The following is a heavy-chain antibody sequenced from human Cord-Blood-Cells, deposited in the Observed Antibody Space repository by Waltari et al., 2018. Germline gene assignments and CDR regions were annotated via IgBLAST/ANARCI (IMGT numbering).Heavy chain of an antibody. CDR3: AREGFDP. CDR1: GYSFTSYW. CDR2: FDAGDAET. Sequence: EVQLVQSGAEVKKPGESLKISCKGSGYSFTSYWIGWVRQMPGKGLEWMGIFDAGDAETRYSPSCQGKVTSSADKCFSTASWQWSSLKASDTAMYYCAREGFDPWGQGTLVTVSS. J-gene: IGHJ5*02. V-gene: IGHV5-51*01.